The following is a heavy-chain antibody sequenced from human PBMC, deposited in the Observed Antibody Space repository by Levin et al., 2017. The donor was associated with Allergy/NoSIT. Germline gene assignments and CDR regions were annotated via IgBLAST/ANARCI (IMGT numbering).Heavy chain of an antibody. Sequence: GESLKISCAASGFTFSTYGVHWVRQPPGKGLEWVAGNSYDGSNKYYADSVKGRFSISRDNSKNTLFLQMTRLGADDTAVLYCARGPRGANSWPHFDHWGQGALVTVSS. CDR2: NSYDGSNK. J-gene: IGHJ4*02. D-gene: IGHD3-10*01. CDR1: GFTFSTYG. CDR3: ARGPRGANSWPHFDH. V-gene: IGHV3-33*01.